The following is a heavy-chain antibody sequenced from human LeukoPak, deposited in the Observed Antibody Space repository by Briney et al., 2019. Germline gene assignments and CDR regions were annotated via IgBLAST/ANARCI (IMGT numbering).Heavy chain of an antibody. Sequence: SETLSLTRTVSGGSMSSYYWSWIRQPPGKGLEWIGYIYYSGNTNYNPSLTSRVTISIDTSKHQFSLNLRSVTAADTAVYYCASSSSGWLDYWGQGTLVTVSS. D-gene: IGHD6-19*01. J-gene: IGHJ4*02. V-gene: IGHV4-59*01. CDR2: IYYSGNT. CDR3: ASSSSGWLDY. CDR1: GGSMSSYY.